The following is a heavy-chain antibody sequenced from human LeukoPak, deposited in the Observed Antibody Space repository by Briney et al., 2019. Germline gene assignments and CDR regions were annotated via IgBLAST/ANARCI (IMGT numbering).Heavy chain of an antibody. V-gene: IGHV3-30*18. CDR2: ISYDGSKK. CDR1: GFTFNNYA. D-gene: IGHD2-2*01. Sequence: GGSLRLSCAASGFTFNNYAMHWVRQAPGKGLEWVALISYDGSKKKYADSVKGRFTISRDNSKNTLYLQMNSQRAEDTALFYCAKDNIHCTSSSCYSGNYAMDVWGKGTTVTVSS. CDR3: AKDNIHCTSSSCYSGNYAMDV. J-gene: IGHJ6*04.